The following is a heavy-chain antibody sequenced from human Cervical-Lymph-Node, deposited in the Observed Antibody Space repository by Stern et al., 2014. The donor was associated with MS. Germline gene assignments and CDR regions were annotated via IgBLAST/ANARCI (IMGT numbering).Heavy chain of an antibody. J-gene: IGHJ5*02. CDR2: IIPIFGTP. V-gene: IGHV1-69*06. D-gene: IGHD3-10*02. CDR1: GGTVSSHT. CDR3: AREVTMVGFDP. Sequence: VQLVQSGAEVKKPGSSVKVSCKASGGTVSSHTISWVRQAPGKGLECMGGIIPIFGTPNYALKFQGRVTITADKSTSTAYLELNSLRSDDSAVYYCAREVTMVGFDPWGQGTLVTVSS.